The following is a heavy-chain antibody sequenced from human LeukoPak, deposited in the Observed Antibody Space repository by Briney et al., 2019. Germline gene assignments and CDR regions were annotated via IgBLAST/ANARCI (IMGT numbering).Heavy chain of an antibody. CDR3: ARVFVDTDYGDYFDY. V-gene: IGHV4-30-4*01. J-gene: IGHJ4*02. Sequence: PSQTLSLTCTVSGGSISSGDYYWSWIRQPPGKGLEWIGYIYYSGSTYYNPSLKSRVTISVDTSKNQFSLKLSSATAADTAVYYCARVFVDTDYGDYFDYWGQGTLVTVSS. CDR2: IYYSGST. D-gene: IGHD4-17*01. CDR1: GGSISSGDYY.